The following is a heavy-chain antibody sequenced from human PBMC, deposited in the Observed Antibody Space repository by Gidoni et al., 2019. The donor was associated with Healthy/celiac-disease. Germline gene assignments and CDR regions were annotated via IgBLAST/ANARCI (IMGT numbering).Heavy chain of an antibody. J-gene: IGHJ3*02. D-gene: IGHD2-15*01. CDR3: ARESHQYCSGGSCYGDDAFDI. CDR1: GGPRRSGCYC. V-gene: IGHV4-31*03. Sequence: QVQLQESGPGLVKPSQTLSLTCPVSGGPRRSGCYCWIWFRQHPGNGLEWIGYIFYSGSTYYNPSLKSRVTISVDTSKNQFSLKLSSVTAADTAVYYCARESHQYCSGGSCYGDDAFDIWGQGTMVTVSS. CDR2: IFYSGST.